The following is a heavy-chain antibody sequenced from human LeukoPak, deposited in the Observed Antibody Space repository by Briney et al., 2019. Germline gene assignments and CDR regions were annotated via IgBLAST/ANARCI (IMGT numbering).Heavy chain of an antibody. D-gene: IGHD2-15*01. J-gene: IGHJ4*02. V-gene: IGHV3-72*01. Sequence: GGSLRLFCAASGFTFNSYGMHWVRQAPGKGLEWVGRTRNRANGYTTEYAATVEGRFTVSRDNSKNSLFLQMNGLKPEDTAVYFCARAFCYSGGTCYSDYNDYWGQGALVTVSS. CDR2: TRNRANGYTT. CDR3: ARAFCYSGGTCYSDYNDY. CDR1: GFTFNSYG.